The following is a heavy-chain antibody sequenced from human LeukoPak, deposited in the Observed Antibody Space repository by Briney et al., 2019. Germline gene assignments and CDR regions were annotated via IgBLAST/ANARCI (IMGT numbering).Heavy chain of an antibody. V-gene: IGHV5-51*01. D-gene: IGHD3-10*01. J-gene: IGHJ3*02. CDR2: IYPGDSDT. Sequence: GESLKISCKGSGYSFTSYWIGWVRQMPGKGLVWMGIIYPGDSDTRYSPSFQGQVTISADKSISTAYLQWSSLKASDTAMYYCARQKYYYGSGSYPSDAFDIWGQGTMVTVSS. CDR3: ARQKYYYGSGSYPSDAFDI. CDR1: GYSFTSYW.